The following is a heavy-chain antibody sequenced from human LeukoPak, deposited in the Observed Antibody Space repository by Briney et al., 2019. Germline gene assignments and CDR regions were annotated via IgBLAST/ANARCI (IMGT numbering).Heavy chain of an antibody. D-gene: IGHD5-12*01. V-gene: IGHV4-34*01. J-gene: IGHJ4*02. Sequence: SETLSLTCAVYGGSFSGYYWSWIRQPPGKGLEWIAEINHSGSTNYNPSLKSRVTISVDTSKNQFSLKLSSVTAADTAVYYCARNIVAGEYYFDYWGQGTLVTVSS. CDR3: ARNIVAGEYYFDY. CDR1: GGSFSGYY. CDR2: INHSGST.